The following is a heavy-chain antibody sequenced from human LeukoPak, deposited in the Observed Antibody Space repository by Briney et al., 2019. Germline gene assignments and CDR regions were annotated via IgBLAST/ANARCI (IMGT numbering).Heavy chain of an antibody. D-gene: IGHD3-22*01. CDR3: ARDYYDGSGYYRVGNLHVY. J-gene: IGHJ4*02. V-gene: IGHV3-64*01. CDR2: ISSNGGST. CDR1: GFTFSSYA. Sequence: GGSLRLSCAASGFTFSSYAMHWVRQAPGKGLEYVSAISSNGGSTYYANSVKGRFTISRDNSKNTLYLQMGSLRAEDMAVYYCARDYYDGSGYYRVGNLHVYWGEGALVTAAS.